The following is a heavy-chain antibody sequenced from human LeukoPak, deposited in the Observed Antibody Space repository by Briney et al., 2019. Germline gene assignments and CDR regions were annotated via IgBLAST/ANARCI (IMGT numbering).Heavy chain of an antibody. V-gene: IGHV3-74*01. CDR2: INSDVGST. CDR3: ARGKHTAAVPDY. D-gene: IGHD6-13*01. J-gene: IGHJ4*02. Sequence: GGSLRLSCAASGFTFSAYWMHWVRQAPGKGLVWVSRINSDVGSTRYADSVKGRFTISRDNAKNTLYLQMNSLRAEDTAVYYCARGKHTAAVPDYWGPGTLVPVSS. CDR1: GFTFSAYW.